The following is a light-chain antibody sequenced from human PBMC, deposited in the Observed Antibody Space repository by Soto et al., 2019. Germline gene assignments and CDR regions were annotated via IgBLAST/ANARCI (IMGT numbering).Light chain of an antibody. CDR1: QSVDTH. Sequence: EVVLTQAPATLSVSPGERATLACRASQSVDTHLHWYQQQPGQAPSLLIYGASTRATGIPARFSGSGSGTEFTLTINSLQSEDFAVYYCQQSHNWYTFGQGTALEIK. J-gene: IGKJ2*01. V-gene: IGKV3-15*01. CDR3: QQSHNWYT. CDR2: GAS.